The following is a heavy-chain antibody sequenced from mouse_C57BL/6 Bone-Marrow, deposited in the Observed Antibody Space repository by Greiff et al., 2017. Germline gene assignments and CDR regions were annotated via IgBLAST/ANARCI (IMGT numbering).Heavy chain of an antibody. CDR2: IDPSDSYT. J-gene: IGHJ3*01. CDR3: ARDGYDGAWFAY. Sequence: QVQLQQPGAELVMPGASVKLSCKASGYTFTSYWMHWVKQRPGQGLEWIGEIDPSDSYTNYNQKFKGKSTLTGDKSSSAAYMQLSSLTSEDSAVYYCARDGYDGAWFAYWGQGTLVTVSA. V-gene: IGHV1-69*01. D-gene: IGHD2-2*01. CDR1: GYTFTSYW.